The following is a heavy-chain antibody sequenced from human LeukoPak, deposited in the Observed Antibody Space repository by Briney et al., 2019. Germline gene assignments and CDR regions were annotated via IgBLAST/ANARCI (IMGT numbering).Heavy chain of an antibody. CDR3: ARGRGSGSYYNSPGWFDP. CDR1: GFTFSSYA. Sequence: GRSLRLSCAASGFTFSSYAMHWVRQAPGKGLEWVAVISYDGSNKYYADSVKGRFTTSRDNSKNTLYLQMNSLRAEDTAVYYCARGRGSGSYYNSPGWFDPWGQGTLVTVPS. J-gene: IGHJ5*02. CDR2: ISYDGSNK. D-gene: IGHD3-10*01. V-gene: IGHV3-30-3*01.